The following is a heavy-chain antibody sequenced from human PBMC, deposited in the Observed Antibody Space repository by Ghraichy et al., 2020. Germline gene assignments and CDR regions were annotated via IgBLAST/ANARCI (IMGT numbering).Heavy chain of an antibody. CDR3: ARLGYSYGTDY. V-gene: IGHV4-38-2*02. CDR1: GYSISSGYY. D-gene: IGHD5-18*01. J-gene: IGHJ4*02. CDR2: IYHSGST. Sequence: SETLSLTCTVSGYSISSGYYWGWIRQPPGKGLEWIVSIYHSGSTYYNPSLKSRVTISVDTSKNQFSLKLSSVTAVDTAVYYCARLGYSYGTDYWGQGTLVTVSS.